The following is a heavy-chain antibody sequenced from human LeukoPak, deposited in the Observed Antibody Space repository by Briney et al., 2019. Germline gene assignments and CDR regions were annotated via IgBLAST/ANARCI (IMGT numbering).Heavy chain of an antibody. CDR1: GGSFSGYY. Sequence: SETLSLTCAVYGGSFSGYYWSWLRQPPGKGLEWIGEINHSGSTNYNPSLKSRVTISVDTYKNHFSLKLSSVTAADTAVYYCARGNIVVVTAIPYYYYYMDVWGKGTTVTVSS. CDR2: INHSGST. V-gene: IGHV4-34*01. D-gene: IGHD2-21*02. J-gene: IGHJ6*03. CDR3: ARGNIVVVTAIPYYYYYMDV.